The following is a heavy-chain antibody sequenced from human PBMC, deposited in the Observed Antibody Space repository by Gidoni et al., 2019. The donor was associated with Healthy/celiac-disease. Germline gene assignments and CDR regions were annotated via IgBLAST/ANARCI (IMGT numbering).Heavy chain of an antibody. CDR2: ISYDGSNK. V-gene: IGHV3-30-3*01. CDR1: GFTFSSYA. D-gene: IGHD1-26*01. J-gene: IGHJ3*02. Sequence: QVQLVESGGGVVQPGRSPRLSCAASGFTFSSYAMHWVRQAPGKGLEWVAVISYDGSNKYYADSVKGRFTISRDNSKNTLYLQMNSLRAEDTAVYYCARVVGAITDAFDIWGQGTMVTVSS. CDR3: ARVVGAITDAFDI.